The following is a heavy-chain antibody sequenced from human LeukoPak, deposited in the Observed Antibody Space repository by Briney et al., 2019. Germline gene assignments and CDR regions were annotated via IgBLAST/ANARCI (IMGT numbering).Heavy chain of an antibody. CDR2: IYYSGST. D-gene: IGHD7-27*01. Sequence: SETLSLTCTVSGCSISSYYWSWIRQPPGKGLEWIGYIYYSGSTNYNPSLKSRVTISVDTSKNQFSLKLSPVTAADTAVYYCARGKLGYYYYYYYMDVWGEGTTVTISS. V-gene: IGHV4-59*01. J-gene: IGHJ6*03. CDR3: ARGKLGYYYYYYYMDV. CDR1: GCSISSYY.